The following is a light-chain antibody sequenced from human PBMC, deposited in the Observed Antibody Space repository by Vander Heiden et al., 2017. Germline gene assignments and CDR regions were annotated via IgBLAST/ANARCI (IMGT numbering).Light chain of an antibody. CDR3: QQRSNWRRT. CDR1: QSVSSY. V-gene: IGKV3-11*01. CDR2: DAS. Sequence: EIVLTQSPATLSLSPGERATLSCRASQSVSSYLAWYQQKPGQAPRLLIYDASNRATGIPARFSGSEPEDFAVYYCQQRSNWRRTFGQGTKVEIK. J-gene: IGKJ1*01.